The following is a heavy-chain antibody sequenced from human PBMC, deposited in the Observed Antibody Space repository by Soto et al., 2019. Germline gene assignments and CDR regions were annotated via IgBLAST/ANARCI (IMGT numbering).Heavy chain of an antibody. Sequence: PLETLCLTCGVSGDSLTTYKWWTKVRHTPCNGLELIGEIHDSGNTRYNPSLKSRVTISKDTSKNELSLKLNSVTVADTAVYYCATCQVGQDYYAMDIGRQGTTV. V-gene: IGHV4-4*02. CDR2: IHDSGNT. D-gene: IGHD1-26*01. CDR1: GDSLTTYKW. CDR3: ATCQVGQDYYAMDI. J-gene: IGHJ6*01.